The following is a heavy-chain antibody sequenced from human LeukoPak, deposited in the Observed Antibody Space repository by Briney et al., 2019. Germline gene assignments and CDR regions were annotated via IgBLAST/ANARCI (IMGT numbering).Heavy chain of an antibody. CDR2: ISSSSSYI. D-gene: IGHD6-13*01. CDR1: GFTFSSYS. CDR3: ASGDSSSWYLMGY. J-gene: IGHJ4*02. Sequence: PGGSLRLSCAASGFTFSSYSMNWVRQAPGKGLEWVSSISSSSSYIYYADSVKGRLTISRDNAKNSLYLQMNSLRAEDTAVYYCASGDSSSWYLMGYWGQGTLVTVSS. V-gene: IGHV3-21*01.